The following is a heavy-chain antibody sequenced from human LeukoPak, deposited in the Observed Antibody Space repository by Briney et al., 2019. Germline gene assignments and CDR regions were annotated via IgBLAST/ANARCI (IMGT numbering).Heavy chain of an antibody. CDR2: ISGSGGST. CDR1: GFTFRSYV. D-gene: IGHD2/OR15-2a*01. V-gene: IGHV3-23*01. CDR3: AKESNILDY. J-gene: IGHJ4*02. Sequence: GGSLRLSCAASGFTFRSYVMNWVRQAPGKGPEWVSSISGSGGSTHYAVSVKGRFTISRDNSKNTMSLQMNSLRAEDTAVYYCAKESNILDYWGQGTLVTVSS.